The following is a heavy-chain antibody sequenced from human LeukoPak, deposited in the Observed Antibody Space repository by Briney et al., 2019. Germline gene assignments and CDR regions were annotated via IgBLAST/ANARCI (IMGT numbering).Heavy chain of an antibody. D-gene: IGHD1-26*01. J-gene: IGHJ4*02. Sequence: GGSLRLSCAASGFTFGSYGMHWVRQAPGKGLEWVAVISYDGSTKYYADSVKGRFTISRDNSKNTLYLQMNSLRAEDTAVYYCAKGGSYSGRFDYWGQGTLVTVSS. CDR1: GFTFGSYG. CDR2: ISYDGSTK. CDR3: AKGGSYSGRFDY. V-gene: IGHV3-30*18.